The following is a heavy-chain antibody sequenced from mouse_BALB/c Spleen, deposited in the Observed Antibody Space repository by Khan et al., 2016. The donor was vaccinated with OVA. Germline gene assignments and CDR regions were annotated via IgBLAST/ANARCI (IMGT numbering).Heavy chain of an antibody. CDR3: ARFPYGSSYGFAY. CDR2: ILPGSGST. V-gene: IGHV1-9*01. Sequence: QVQLKESGAELMKPGASVKISCKATGYTFSSYWIEWVKQRPGHGLEWIGEILPGSGSTNYNEKFKGKATFTADTSSNTAYMQLSSLTSEDSAVYDCARFPYGSSYGFAYWGQGTLVTVSA. J-gene: IGHJ3*01. D-gene: IGHD1-1*01. CDR1: GYTFSSYW.